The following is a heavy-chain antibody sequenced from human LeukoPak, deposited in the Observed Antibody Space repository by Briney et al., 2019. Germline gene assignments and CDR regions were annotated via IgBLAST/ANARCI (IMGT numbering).Heavy chain of an antibody. J-gene: IGHJ6*04. CDR2: MNPNSGNT. CDR3: ARGLVVQAARAMDV. CDR1: GYTFTSYD. D-gene: IGHD2-2*01. Sequence: ASVKVSCKASGYTFTSYDINWVRQATGQGLEWMGWMNPNSGNTGYAQKFQGRVTITRNTSISTAYMELSSLRSEDTAVYYCARGLVVQAARAMDVWGKGTTVTVSS. V-gene: IGHV1-8*03.